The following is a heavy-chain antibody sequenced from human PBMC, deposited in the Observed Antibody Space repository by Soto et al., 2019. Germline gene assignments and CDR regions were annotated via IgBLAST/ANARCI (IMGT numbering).Heavy chain of an antibody. CDR1: GFTFSTYS. CDR3: ARDAVAAAGGYFDY. D-gene: IGHD6-13*01. CDR2: ISSSSSYI. Sequence: VQLVESGGGLVKPGGSLRLSCAASGFTFSTYSMNWVRQAPGKGLEWVSSISSSSSYIYYADSVKGRFTISGDNAKNSEYLQMNSLRAEDRGVYYCARDAVAAAGGYFDYWGQGTLVTVSS. V-gene: IGHV3-21*01. J-gene: IGHJ4*02.